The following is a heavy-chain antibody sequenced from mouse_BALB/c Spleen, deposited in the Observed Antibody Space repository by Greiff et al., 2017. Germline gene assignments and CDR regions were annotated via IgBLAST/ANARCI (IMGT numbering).Heavy chain of an antibody. CDR1: GYTFTSSW. V-gene: IGHV1S130*01. D-gene: IGHD1-2*01. J-gene: IGHJ3*01. Sequence: QVQLQQSGSVLVRPGASVKLSCKASGYTFTSSWMHWAKQRPGQGLEWIGEIHPNSGNTNYNEKFKGKATLTVDTSSSTAYVDLSSLTSEDSAVYYCARSYYGYGFAYWGQGTLVTVSA. CDR3: ARSYYGYGFAY. CDR2: IHPNSGNT.